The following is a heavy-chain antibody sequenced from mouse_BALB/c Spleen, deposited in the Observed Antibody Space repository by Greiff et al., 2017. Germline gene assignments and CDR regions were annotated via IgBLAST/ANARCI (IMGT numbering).Heavy chain of an antibody. CDR3: TRSDYDYDPPFDY. CDR1: GYTFTSYW. V-gene: IGHV1-5*01. J-gene: IGHJ2*01. CDR2: IYPGNSDT. D-gene: IGHD2-4*01. Sequence: VQLQQSGTVLARPGASVKMSCKASGYTFTSYWMHWVKQRPGQGLEWIGAIYPGNSDTSYNQKFKGKAKLTAVTSTSTAYMELSSLTNEDSAVYYCTRSDYDYDPPFDYWGQGTTLTVSS.